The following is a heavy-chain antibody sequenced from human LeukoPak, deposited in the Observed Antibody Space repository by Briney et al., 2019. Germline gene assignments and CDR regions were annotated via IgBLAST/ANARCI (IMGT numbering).Heavy chain of an antibody. J-gene: IGHJ4*02. V-gene: IGHV1-69*13. Sequence: SVKVSCKASGGTFSSYAISWVRQAPGQGFEWMGGIIPIFGTANYAQKFQGRVTITADESTSTAYMELSSLRSEDTAVYYCARDVVDYGDYGDYWGQGTLVTVSS. CDR1: GGTFSSYA. D-gene: IGHD4-17*01. CDR2: IIPIFGTA. CDR3: ARDVVDYGDYGDY.